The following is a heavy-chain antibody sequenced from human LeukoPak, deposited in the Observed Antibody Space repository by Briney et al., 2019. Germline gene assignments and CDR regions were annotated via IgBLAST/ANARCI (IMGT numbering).Heavy chain of an antibody. J-gene: IGHJ3*02. CDR2: ISAYNGNT. D-gene: IGHD3-22*01. Sequence: ASVNVSCTASGYTFTSYGISWVRQPPGQGLEWMGWISAYNGNTNYAQKLQGRVTMTTDTSTSTAYMELRSLRSDDTAVYYCARDHSGYYYDSSGYPDAFDIWGQGTMVTVSS. V-gene: IGHV1-18*01. CDR3: ARDHSGYYYDSSGYPDAFDI. CDR1: GYTFTSYG.